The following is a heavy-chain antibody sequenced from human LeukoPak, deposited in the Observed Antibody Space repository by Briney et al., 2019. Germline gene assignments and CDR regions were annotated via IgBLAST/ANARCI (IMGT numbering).Heavy chain of an antibody. Sequence: ASVTVSCKVSGYTLTELSMHWVRQAPGKGLEWMGGFDPEDGETIYAQKFQGRVTMTEDTSTDTAYMELSSLRSEDTAVYYCATPGFDYGGNSGPFDYWGQGTLVTVSS. J-gene: IGHJ4*02. D-gene: IGHD4-23*01. CDR2: FDPEDGET. V-gene: IGHV1-24*01. CDR1: GYTLTELS. CDR3: ATPGFDYGGNSGPFDY.